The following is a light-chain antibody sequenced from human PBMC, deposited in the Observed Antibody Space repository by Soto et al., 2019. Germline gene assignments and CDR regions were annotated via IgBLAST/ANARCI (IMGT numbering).Light chain of an antibody. V-gene: IGKV1-5*01. CDR1: QSISAS. J-gene: IGKJ1*01. Sequence: DSQRTQSASSLSGSVGDRVTVTLLATQSISASFSWYQQEPGEAPTLLIYDASSLESGVPSRFSGGGSETEFTLTISSLQPDDVATYCCQHYDEYPWTFGQGTKVDI. CDR2: DAS. CDR3: QHYDEYPWT.